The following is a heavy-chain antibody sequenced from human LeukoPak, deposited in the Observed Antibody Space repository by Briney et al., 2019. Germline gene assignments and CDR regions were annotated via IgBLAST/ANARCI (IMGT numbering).Heavy chain of an antibody. J-gene: IGHJ3*02. CDR1: GGSISSSNYY. Sequence: SETLSLTCTVSGGSISSSNYYWGWIRQSPGKGLEWIGYIFNSGSTYYNPSLKSRVTILVDTSKNQFSLKLSSVTAEDTAVYYCARVRDGYNDAYDIWGQGTMVTVHS. V-gene: IGHV4-39*07. CDR3: ARVRDGYNDAYDI. CDR2: IFNSGST. D-gene: IGHD5-24*01.